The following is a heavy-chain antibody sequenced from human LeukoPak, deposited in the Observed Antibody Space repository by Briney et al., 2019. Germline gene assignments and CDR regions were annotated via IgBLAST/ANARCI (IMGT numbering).Heavy chain of an antibody. V-gene: IGHV4-4*07. D-gene: IGHD3-22*01. CDR3: ARDPDSSGYSYYFDY. J-gene: IGHJ4*02. CDR1: GGSISSYY. CDR2: IYTSGST. Sequence: SETLSLTCTVSGGSISSYYWSWIRQPAGKGLEWIGRIYTSGSTNYYPSLKSRVTMSVDTSKNQFSLKLSSVTAADTAVYYCARDPDSSGYSYYFDYWGQGTLVTVSS.